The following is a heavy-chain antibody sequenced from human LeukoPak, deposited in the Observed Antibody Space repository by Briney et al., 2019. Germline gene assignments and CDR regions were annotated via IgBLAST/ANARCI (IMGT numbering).Heavy chain of an antibody. V-gene: IGHV4-59*01. Sequence: SETLSLTCTVSGGSISSSYWSWIRQSPGKGLEWIGYIYYSGSTSFNPSLKSRVAISVDTSKRQFSLKLSSVTAADTAVYYCARGREYSGYDSYYYGMDVWGQGTTVTVSS. D-gene: IGHD5-12*01. CDR3: ARGREYSGYDSYYYGMDV. CDR1: GGSISSSY. CDR2: IYYSGST. J-gene: IGHJ6*02.